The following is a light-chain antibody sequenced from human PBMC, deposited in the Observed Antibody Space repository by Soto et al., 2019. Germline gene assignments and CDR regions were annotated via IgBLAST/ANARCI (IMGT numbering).Light chain of an antibody. V-gene: IGKV1-39*01. CDR1: QSISSY. CDR3: QQSYSTPG. CDR2: AAS. J-gene: IGKJ4*02. Sequence: DIQMTQSPSSLSASLGDRVTITCRASQSISSYLNWYQQKPGKAPKLLIYAASSLQSGVPSRFSGSGSGTDFTLTISSLQPEDFATYYCQQSYSTPGFGGGTKVDI.